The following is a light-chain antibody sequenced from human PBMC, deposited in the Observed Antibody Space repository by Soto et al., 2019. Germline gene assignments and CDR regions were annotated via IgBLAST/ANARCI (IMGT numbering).Light chain of an antibody. CDR3: QQYDNLPKYT. V-gene: IGKV1-33*01. CDR1: QDIRNY. Sequence: DIQMTQSPSSLSASVGDRVTITCQASQDIRNYLNWYQQKPGKAPNLLIFDASNLQAGVPSRFSRSGSGTEFSFTISSLQPEDAATYYCQQYDNLPKYTFGQGTHLEI. J-gene: IGKJ2*01. CDR2: DAS.